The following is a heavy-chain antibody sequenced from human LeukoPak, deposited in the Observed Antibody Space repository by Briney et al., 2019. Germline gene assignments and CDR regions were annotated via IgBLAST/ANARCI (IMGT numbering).Heavy chain of an antibody. Sequence: GSLRLSCAASGFTFCSYAMGWVRQAPGKGLEWVSAISGSGGSTYYADSVKGRFTISRDNSKNTLYLQMNSLRAEDTAVYYCAKGDVVVPAPSRYWGQGTLVTVSS. V-gene: IGHV3-23*01. CDR2: ISGSGGST. J-gene: IGHJ4*02. CDR3: AKGDVVVPAPSRY. CDR1: GFTFCSYA. D-gene: IGHD2-2*01.